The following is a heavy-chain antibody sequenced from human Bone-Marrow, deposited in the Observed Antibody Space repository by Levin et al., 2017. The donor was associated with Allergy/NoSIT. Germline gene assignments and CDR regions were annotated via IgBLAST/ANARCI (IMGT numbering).Heavy chain of an antibody. J-gene: IGHJ6*02. CDR1: GFTFSSYD. V-gene: IGHV3-48*02. CDR3: ARPHRYCIGTNCYQTRSMDV. CDR2: ISPSSRTI. D-gene: IGHD2-2*01. Sequence: QAGGSLRLSCTASGFTFSSYDMNWVRQAPGKGLEWLSHISPSSRTIYYADSVKGRFTISRDNGKDSLFLQMNSLRDEDTAVYYCARPHRYCIGTNCYQTRSMDVWGQGTTVTVSS.